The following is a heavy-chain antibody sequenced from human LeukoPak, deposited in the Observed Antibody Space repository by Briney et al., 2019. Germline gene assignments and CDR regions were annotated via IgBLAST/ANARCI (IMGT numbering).Heavy chain of an antibody. CDR3: ARSEMAAALLDY. D-gene: IGHD6-13*01. CDR1: GFTVSVNY. CDR2: IYSGGST. V-gene: IGHV3-53*01. Sequence: PGGSLRLSCAASGFTVSVNYMNWVRQAPGKGLEWVSVIYSGGSTYYADSVKGRFTISRDNSKNTLYLQMNSLRPEDTAVYYCARSEMAAALLDYWGQGTLVTVSP. J-gene: IGHJ4*02.